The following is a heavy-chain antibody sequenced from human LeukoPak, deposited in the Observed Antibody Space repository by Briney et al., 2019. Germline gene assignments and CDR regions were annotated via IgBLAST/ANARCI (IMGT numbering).Heavy chain of an antibody. D-gene: IGHD6-19*01. Sequence: GGSLRLSCAASGFTFSSYAIHWVRQAPGKGLEWVSIISYDGSNKYYADSVKGRFTVSRDNSKNTLYLQMNSLRAEDTAVYYCAKDSYGVCSSGWYAYWGQGTLVTVSS. CDR3: AKDSYGVCSSGWYAY. CDR1: GFTFSSYA. V-gene: IGHV3-30-3*01. J-gene: IGHJ4*02. CDR2: ISYDGSNK.